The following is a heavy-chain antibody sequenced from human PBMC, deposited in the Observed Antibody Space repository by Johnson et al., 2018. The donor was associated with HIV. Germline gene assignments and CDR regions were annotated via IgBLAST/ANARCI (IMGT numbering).Heavy chain of an antibody. CDR1: GFTFSSYW. D-gene: IGHD5-18*01. J-gene: IGHJ3*02. Sequence: MQLVESGGGLVQPGGSLRLSCAASGFTFSSYWMSWVRQAPGKGLEWVANIKQDGSEKYYVDSVKGRFTISRDNAKKSLYLQMNSLRAEDMAVYYCARSYSYGVFDIWGQGTRVTVSS. V-gene: IGHV3-7*05. CDR3: ARSYSYGVFDI. CDR2: IKQDGSEK.